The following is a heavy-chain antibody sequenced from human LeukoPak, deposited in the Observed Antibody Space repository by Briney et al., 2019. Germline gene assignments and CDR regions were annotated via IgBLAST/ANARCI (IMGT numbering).Heavy chain of an antibody. CDR3: ARVGCSGGSCLAYYYYAMDV. CDR2: IWYDGSNK. Sequence: GGSLRLSCAASGFTFSSYGMHWVRQAPGKGLEWVAVIWYDGSNKYYADSVKGRFTISRDNSKNTLYLQMNSLRAEDTAVYYCARVGCSGGSCLAYYYYAMDVWGQGTTVTVSS. J-gene: IGHJ6*02. CDR1: GFTFSSYG. V-gene: IGHV3-33*01. D-gene: IGHD2-15*01.